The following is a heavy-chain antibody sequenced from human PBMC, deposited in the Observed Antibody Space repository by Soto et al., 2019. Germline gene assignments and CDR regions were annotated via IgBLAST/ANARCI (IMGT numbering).Heavy chain of an antibody. V-gene: IGHV5-51*01. CDR1: EYIFTNFW. CDR2: IHPSDSET. CDR3: ARRVETTSMWAYDI. J-gene: IGHJ3*02. Sequence: PGESLKISCKTSEYIFTNFWIGWVRQMPGKGLEWMGIIHPSDSETRYSPSFQGQVTISGDKSIFTAYLQWSSLKASDTAIYYCARRVETTSMWAYDIWGQGTMVTVS. D-gene: IGHD1-1*01.